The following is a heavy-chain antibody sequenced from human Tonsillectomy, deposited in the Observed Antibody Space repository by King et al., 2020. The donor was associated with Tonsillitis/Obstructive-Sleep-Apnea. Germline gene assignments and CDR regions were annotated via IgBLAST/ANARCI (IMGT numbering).Heavy chain of an antibody. D-gene: IGHD3-3*01. CDR2: IIPIFGTA. CDR3: ASGEQSYYESQDRSYYYDCYRDG. Sequence: QLVQSGAEVKKPGSSVKVSCKASGGTFSSYAISWVRQAPGQGLEWMGGIIPIFGTANYAQKFQGRVTITAVESPSTAYMELSSQRSEDTAVYYGASGEQSYYESQDRSYYYDCYRDGWGKGTTVTVSS. CDR1: GGTFSSYA. J-gene: IGHJ6*03. V-gene: IGHV1-69*01.